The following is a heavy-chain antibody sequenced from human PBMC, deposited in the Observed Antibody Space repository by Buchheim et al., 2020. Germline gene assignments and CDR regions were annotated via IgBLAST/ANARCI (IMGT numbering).Heavy chain of an antibody. Sequence: EVQLVESGGGLVKPGGSLRLSCAASGFTFSNAWMSWVRQAPGKGLEWVGRIKSKTDGGTTDYAAPVKGRLTISRDDSKNTQYLQMNNLKTEDTAVYYCTSVLTYDVLTSSGMDVWGQGTT. CDR2: IKSKTDGGTT. D-gene: IGHD3-9*01. CDR1: GFTFSNAW. CDR3: TSVLTYDVLTSSGMDV. J-gene: IGHJ6*02. V-gene: IGHV3-15*01.